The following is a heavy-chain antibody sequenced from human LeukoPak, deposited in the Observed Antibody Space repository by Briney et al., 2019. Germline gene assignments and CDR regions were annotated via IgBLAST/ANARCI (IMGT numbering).Heavy chain of an antibody. CDR3: ARDRPLSPYYFDY. Sequence: GGSLRLSCAASGFTFSSYSMNWVRQAPGKGLEWASSISSSSSYIYYADSVKGRFTISRDNAKNSLYLQMNSLRAEDTAVYYCARDRPLSPYYFDYWGQGTLVTVSS. D-gene: IGHD3-16*01. J-gene: IGHJ4*02. CDR1: GFTFSSYS. V-gene: IGHV3-21*01. CDR2: ISSSSSYI.